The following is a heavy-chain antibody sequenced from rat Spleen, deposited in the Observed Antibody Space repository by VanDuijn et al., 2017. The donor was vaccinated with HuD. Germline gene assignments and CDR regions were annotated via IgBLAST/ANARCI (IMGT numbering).Heavy chain of an antibody. V-gene: IGHV5-7*01. D-gene: IGHD1-4*01. CDR3: ARELPRYYVMDA. J-gene: IGHJ4*01. CDR2: ISYDGSST. CDR1: GFTFSDYN. Sequence: EVQLVESGGGLVQPGRSLKLSCAASGFTFSDYNMAWVRQAPKKGLEWVATISYDGSSTYYRDSVKGRFTISRDNAKSTLYLQMDSLRSEDTATYYCARELPRYYVMDAWGQGASVTVSS.